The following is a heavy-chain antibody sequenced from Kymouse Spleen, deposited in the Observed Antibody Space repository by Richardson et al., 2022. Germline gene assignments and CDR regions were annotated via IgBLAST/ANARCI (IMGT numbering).Heavy chain of an antibody. J-gene: IGHJ4*02. Sequence: QVQLQQWGAGLLKPSETLSLTCAVYGGSFSGYYWSWIRQPPGKGLEWIGEINHSGSTNYNPSLKSRVTISVDTSKNQFSLKLSSVTAADTAVYYCARRYCSGGSCYGFDYWGQGTLVTVSS. CDR1: GGSFSGYY. CDR3: ARRYCSGGSCYGFDY. CDR2: INHSGST. V-gene: IGHV4-34*01. D-gene: IGHD2-15*01.